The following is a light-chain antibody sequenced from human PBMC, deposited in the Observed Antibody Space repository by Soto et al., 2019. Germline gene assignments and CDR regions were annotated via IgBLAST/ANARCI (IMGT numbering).Light chain of an antibody. CDR1: SSDVGGYNY. CDR2: DVS. J-gene: IGLJ2*01. Sequence: QSALTQPASVSGSPGQSITISCTGTSSDVGGYNYVSWYQEHPGKAPKLMIYDVSNRPSGVSNRFSGSKSAHTANLTISGLQAEDEADYYCSSYTGSSAYVVFGGGTKLTVL. CDR3: SSYTGSSAYVV. V-gene: IGLV2-14*01.